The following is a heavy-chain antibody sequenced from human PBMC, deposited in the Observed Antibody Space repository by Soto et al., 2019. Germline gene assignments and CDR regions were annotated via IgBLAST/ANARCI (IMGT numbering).Heavy chain of an antibody. J-gene: IGHJ5*02. D-gene: IGHD3-10*01. CDR2: ISQTGAT. V-gene: IGHV4-30-2*01. CDR1: GGSISSGNSYS. Sequence: SETLSLTCAVSGGSISSGNSYSWAWIRQPPGRGLEWIGSISQTGATSYNPSLKSRVSVSLDKSKNQFSLRLSSVTAADMAVYYCARAVSPYFGTWFDPWGQGTLVTVSS. CDR3: ARAVSPYFGTWFDP.